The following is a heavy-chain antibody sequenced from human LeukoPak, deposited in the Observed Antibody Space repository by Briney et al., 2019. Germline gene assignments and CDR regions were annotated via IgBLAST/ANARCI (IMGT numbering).Heavy chain of an antibody. Sequence: GASVRVSCKASVYTFTSYGISWVRQAPGQGLEGMGWISAYNGNTNYAQKLQGKVTMTTDTSTSTAYLELRSLRSDDTAVYYCARDPYSSGWSDYWGQGTLVTVSS. CDR1: VYTFTSYG. CDR2: ISAYNGNT. D-gene: IGHD6-19*01. J-gene: IGHJ4*02. V-gene: IGHV1-18*01. CDR3: ARDPYSSGWSDY.